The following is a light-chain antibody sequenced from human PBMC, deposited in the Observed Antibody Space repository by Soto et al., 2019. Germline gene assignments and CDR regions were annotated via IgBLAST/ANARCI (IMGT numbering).Light chain of an antibody. CDR2: RNN. CDR3: AAWDDSLSGVV. V-gene: IGLV1-47*01. Sequence: QPVLTQPPSASGTPGQRVTISCSGSSSNIGYNYVYWYQQLPGTAPKLLIYRNNQRPSGVPDRFSGSKSGTSASLAISGLRSEDEADYYCAAWDDSLSGVVFGGGTKLTVL. CDR1: SSNIGYNY. J-gene: IGLJ2*01.